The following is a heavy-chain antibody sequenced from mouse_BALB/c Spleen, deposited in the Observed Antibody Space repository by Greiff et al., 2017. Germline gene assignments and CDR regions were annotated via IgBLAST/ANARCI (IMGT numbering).Heavy chain of an antibody. CDR2: IYPGDGDT. CDR3: ARWDWYFDV. J-gene: IGHJ1*01. Sequence: VQLQQSGPELVKPGASVKISCKASGYAFSSSWMNWVKQRPGQGLEWIGRIYPGDGDTNYNGKFKGKATLTADKSSSTAYMQLRSLTSVDSAVYFCARWDWYFDVWGAGTTVTVSS. V-gene: IGHV1-82*01. CDR1: GYAFSSSW.